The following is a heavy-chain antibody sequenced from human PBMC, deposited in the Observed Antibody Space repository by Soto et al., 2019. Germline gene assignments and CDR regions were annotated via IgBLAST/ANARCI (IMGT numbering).Heavy chain of an antibody. CDR3: AIDRWYSTSVFDY. CDR2: ISGSGGST. D-gene: IGHD6-6*01. J-gene: IGHJ4*02. V-gene: IGHV3-23*01. CDR1: GFTFSSYA. Sequence: GGSLRLSCAASGFTFSSYAMSWVRQAPGKGLEWVSAISGSGGSTYYADSVKGRFTISRDNSKNTLYLQMNSLRAEDTAVYYCAIDRWYSTSVFDYWCQGTLLTVSS.